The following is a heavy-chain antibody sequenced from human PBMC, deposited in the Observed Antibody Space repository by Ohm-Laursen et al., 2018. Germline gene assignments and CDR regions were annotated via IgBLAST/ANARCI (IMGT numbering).Heavy chain of an antibody. J-gene: IGHJ4*02. V-gene: IGHV3-48*03. CDR1: GFSFSSYE. CDR2: ISNGGSVI. D-gene: IGHD2-2*02. CDR3: ARDSYTKPDF. Sequence: SLRLSCSASGFSFSSYEMNWVRRTPGKGLEWISYISNGGSVIYYADSVKGRFTISRDNAKDSLFLRMDSLRAEDTAIYYCARDSYTKPDFWGQGTLVSVSS.